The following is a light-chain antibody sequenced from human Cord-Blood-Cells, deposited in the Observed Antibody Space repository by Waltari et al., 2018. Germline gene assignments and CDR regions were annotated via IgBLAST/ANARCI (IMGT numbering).Light chain of an antibody. CDR2: DVS. CDR3: SSYTSSSTV. Sequence: SITISCTGTSSDVGGYNYVSWYQQHPGKAPKLMIYDVSKRPSGVSNRFSGSKSGNTASLTISGLQAEDEADYYCSSYTSSSTVFGGGTKLTVL. J-gene: IGLJ2*01. V-gene: IGLV2-14*04. CDR1: SSDVGGYNY.